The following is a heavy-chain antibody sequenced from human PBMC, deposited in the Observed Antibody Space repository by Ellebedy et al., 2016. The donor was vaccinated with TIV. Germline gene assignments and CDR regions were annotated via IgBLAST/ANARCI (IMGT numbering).Heavy chain of an antibody. CDR3: ARDGLRYCSGGSCYAEYGMDV. J-gene: IGHJ6*02. V-gene: IGHV4-59*01. CDR1: GGSISSYS. D-gene: IGHD2-15*01. Sequence: GSLRLSCTVSGGSISSYSWSWIRQPPGKGLEWIGYIYYSGSTNYNPSLKSRVTISVDTSKNQFSLKLSSVTAADTAVYYCARDGLRYCSGGSCYAEYGMDVWGQGTTVTVSS. CDR2: IYYSGST.